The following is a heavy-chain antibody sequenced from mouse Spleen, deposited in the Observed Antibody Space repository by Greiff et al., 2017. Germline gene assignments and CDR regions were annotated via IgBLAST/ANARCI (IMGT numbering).Heavy chain of an antibody. Sequence: VQLQQSGPELVKPGASVKISCKASGYTFTDYYMNWVKQSHGKSLEWIGDINPNNGGTSYNQKFKGKATLTVDKSSSTAYMELRSLTSEDSAVYYCAREGLLFHAMDYWGQGTSVTVSS. J-gene: IGHJ4*01. D-gene: IGHD2-1*01. CDR2: INPNNGGT. CDR3: AREGLLFHAMDY. CDR1: GYTFTDYY. V-gene: IGHV1-26*01.